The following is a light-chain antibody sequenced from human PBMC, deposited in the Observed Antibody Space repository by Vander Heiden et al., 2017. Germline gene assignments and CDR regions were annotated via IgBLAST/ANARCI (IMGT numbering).Light chain of an antibody. CDR3: QVWDSSRDHLYV. CDR2: DDT. Sequence: SYVLTQPPSVSVAPGETARITWGGNNIGSKSVHWYQQKPGQAPVLVVYDDTDRPSGIPERFSGSNSGNAATLTISRVEAGDEADYFCQVWDSSRDHLYVFGTGTKVTVL. CDR1: NIGSKS. J-gene: IGLJ1*01. V-gene: IGLV3-21*02.